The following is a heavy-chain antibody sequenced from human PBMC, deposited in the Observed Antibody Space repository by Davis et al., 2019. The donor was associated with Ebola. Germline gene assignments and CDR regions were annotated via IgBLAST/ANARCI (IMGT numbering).Heavy chain of an antibody. CDR1: GFTFGSDW. V-gene: IGHV3-48*02. CDR2: ISGGGRTI. Sequence: GGSLRLSCAASGFTFGSDWMSWVRQAPGKGLEWVSYISGGGRTIYYADSVKGRFTISRDNAKNSLYLQMNSLRDEDTAVYYCARVYNWGFDFWGQGTLVTVSS. D-gene: IGHD1-20*01. CDR3: ARVYNWGFDF. J-gene: IGHJ4*02.